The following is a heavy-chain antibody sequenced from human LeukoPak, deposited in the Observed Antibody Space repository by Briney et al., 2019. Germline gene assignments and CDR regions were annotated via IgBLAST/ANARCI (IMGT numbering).Heavy chain of an antibody. J-gene: IGHJ3*02. Sequence: GGSLRLSCAASGFTFSNYAMSWVRQAPGKGLEWVSAISGSASSTYYADSVKGRFTISRGNSKNTLYLQMNSLRADDTAVYYCAMKAVPRPRLYDAFGIWGQGTLVTVSP. D-gene: IGHD2-2*02. CDR1: GFTFSNYA. CDR3: AMKAVPRPRLYDAFGI. V-gene: IGHV3-23*01. CDR2: ISGSASST.